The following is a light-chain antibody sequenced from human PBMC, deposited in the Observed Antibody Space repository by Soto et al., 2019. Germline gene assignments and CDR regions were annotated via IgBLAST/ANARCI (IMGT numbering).Light chain of an antibody. CDR2: GNN. CDR1: SSNIGSNS. V-gene: IGLV1-44*01. J-gene: IGLJ2*01. CDR3: STWDDSLDGVV. Sequence: QSVLTQPPSESGAPGQRVTISCSGSSSNIGSNSVNWYQQVAGTAPKLLIYGNNQRPSGVPHRFSDSKSGTSASLAISGLQSEDEADYYCSTWDDSLDGVVFGGGTQVTVL.